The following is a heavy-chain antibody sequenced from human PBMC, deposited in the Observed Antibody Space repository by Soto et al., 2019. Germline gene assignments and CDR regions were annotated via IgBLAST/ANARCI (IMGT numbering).Heavy chain of an antibody. CDR2: INSGGVTL. V-gene: IGHV3-48*03. CDR1: GFTVTTSE. CDR3: TRDKGEQVAYGMDV. D-gene: IGHD3-16*01. J-gene: IGHJ6*02. Sequence: EVQLVESGGGLVQPGGSLKLSCTVSGFTVTTSEMNWVRQAPGKGLDWVAYINSGGVTLYADSVKGRFTISRDNAQNSLYLQMNSLRAEDTALYYCTRDKGEQVAYGMDVWGQGTTVTVSS.